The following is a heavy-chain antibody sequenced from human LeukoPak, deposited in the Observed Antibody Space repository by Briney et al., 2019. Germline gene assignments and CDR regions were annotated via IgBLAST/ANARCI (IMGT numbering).Heavy chain of an antibody. J-gene: IGHJ5*02. CDR1: GGSISSGGYS. V-gene: IGHV4-30-2*01. CDR3: VIAVARLSWFDP. CDR2: INHSGST. D-gene: IGHD6-13*01. Sequence: PSETLSLTCAVSGGSISSGGYSWSWIRQPPGKGLEWIGHINHSGSTNYNPSLKSRVTISVDTSKNQFSLKLSSVTAADTAVYYCVIAVARLSWFDPWGQGTLVTVSS.